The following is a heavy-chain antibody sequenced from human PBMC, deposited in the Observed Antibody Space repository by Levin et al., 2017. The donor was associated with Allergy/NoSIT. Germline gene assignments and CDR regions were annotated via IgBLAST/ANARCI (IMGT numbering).Heavy chain of an antibody. CDR3: SREDSSSARGMDV. J-gene: IGHJ6*02. Sequence: GSLRLSCAVSGGSISSYFWSWIRQPAGKGLEWIGRIYTSGTTNYNSSLKSRVAMSVDTSKNVFSLNLSSVTAADTAVYYCSREDSSSARGMDVWGQGTTVTVSS. V-gene: IGHV4-4*07. CDR1: GGSISSYF. D-gene: IGHD6-13*01. CDR2: IYTSGTT.